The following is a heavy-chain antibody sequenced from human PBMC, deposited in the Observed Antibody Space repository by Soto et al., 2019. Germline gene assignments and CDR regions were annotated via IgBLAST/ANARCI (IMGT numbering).Heavy chain of an antibody. V-gene: IGHV4-4*02. D-gene: IGHD3-16*01. CDR3: AGIGGPLARFGGGCGP. CDR2: IYNTGST. J-gene: IGHJ4*02. CDR1: NGSITNDNW. Sequence: QVQLQESGPGLVKPSGTLSLTCAVSNGSITNDNWWSWVRQSPGKGLEWIGDIYNTGSTNYNPSRKIRFTISIAKAKNTFSLRLSPGTAADRAVYYCAGIGGPLARFGGGCGPGGRGTRVTVS.